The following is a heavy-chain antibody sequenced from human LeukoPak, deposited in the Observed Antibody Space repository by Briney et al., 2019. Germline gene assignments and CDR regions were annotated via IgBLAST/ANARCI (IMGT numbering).Heavy chain of an antibody. J-gene: IGHJ5*02. CDR2: IYYSGST. V-gene: IGHV4-31*03. D-gene: IGHD6-13*01. CDR1: GGSISSGGYY. CDR3: AREYSSSWVYWFDP. Sequence: SETLSLTCTVSGGSISSGGYYWSWIRQHPGKGLEWIGYIYYSGSTYYNPSLKSRVTISVDTSKNQFSLKLSSVTAADTAVYYCAREYSSSWVYWFDPWGQGTLVTVSS.